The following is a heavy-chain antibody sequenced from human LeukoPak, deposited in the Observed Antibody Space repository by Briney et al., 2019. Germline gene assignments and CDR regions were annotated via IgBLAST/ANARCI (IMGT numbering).Heavy chain of an antibody. CDR2: IYYSGST. J-gene: IGHJ4*02. D-gene: IGHD5-18*01. CDR1: GGSISSGSYY. CDR3: ASGYSYGFDY. V-gene: IGHV4-61*01. Sequence: SQTLSLTCTVSGGSISSGSYYWSWIRQPPGKGLEWIGYIYYSGSTNYNPSLKSRVTISVDTSKNQFSLKLSSVTAADTAVYYCASGYSYGFDYWGQGTLVTVSS.